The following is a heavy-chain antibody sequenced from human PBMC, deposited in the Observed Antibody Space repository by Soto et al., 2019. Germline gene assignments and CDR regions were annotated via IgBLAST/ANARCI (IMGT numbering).Heavy chain of an antibody. V-gene: IGHV1-18*01. CDR2: ISAYNGNT. D-gene: IGHD1-26*01. CDR3: ARGLYRRGTYYAVDN. CDR1: GYTPTNYD. J-gene: IGHJ4*02. Sequence: QVPLVQSGPEVKKPGASVKVSCKTSGYTPTNYDIGWVRQAPGQGLEYMGWISAYNGNTNYARKLQDRVTLTTDTHTRTAYMELRSLQSDDTAIYYCARGLYRRGTYYAVDNWSQGTLVTVSS.